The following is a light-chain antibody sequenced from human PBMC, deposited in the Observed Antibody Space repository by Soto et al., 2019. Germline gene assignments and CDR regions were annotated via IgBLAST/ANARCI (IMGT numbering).Light chain of an antibody. CDR3: QHYGTSPYT. J-gene: IGKJ2*01. V-gene: IGKV1-39*01. Sequence: DIQMTQSPSSLSASLGDRVTITCRSSQNIGNRINWFQQQLGEPPKLLIYSTSSRATGVPGRFSGSGSGTDFTLTITRMEPEDFAVYYCQHYGTSPYTFGPGTRLEIK. CDR1: QNIGNR. CDR2: STS.